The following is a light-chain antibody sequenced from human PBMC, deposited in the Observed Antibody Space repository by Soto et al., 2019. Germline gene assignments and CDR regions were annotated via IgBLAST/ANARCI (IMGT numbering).Light chain of an antibody. V-gene: IGKV1-27*01. CDR2: AAS. J-gene: IGKJ4*01. Sequence: DIRMTQSPSSLSASVGDRVTITCRASQGISNFLAWYQQKPGKVPKLLIYAASTLHSGVPSRFSGSGSGTDFTLTINSLQPEDFATYYCQKYNSALLTFGGGTKVQIK. CDR3: QKYNSALLT. CDR1: QGISNF.